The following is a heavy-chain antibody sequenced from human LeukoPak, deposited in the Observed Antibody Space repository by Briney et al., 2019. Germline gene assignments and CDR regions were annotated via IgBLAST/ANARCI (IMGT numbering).Heavy chain of an antibody. CDR1: GYSFTSYW. Sequence: GESLKISCKGSGYSFTSYWIGWVRQMPGKGLEWMGIIYPGDSDTRYSPSFQGQVTISADKSISTAYLQWSSLKASDTAMYYCARNGAPILTGYSWFDPWGQGTLVTVSS. CDR2: IYPGDSDT. V-gene: IGHV5-51*01. J-gene: IGHJ5*02. CDR3: ARNGAPILTGYSWFDP. D-gene: IGHD3-9*01.